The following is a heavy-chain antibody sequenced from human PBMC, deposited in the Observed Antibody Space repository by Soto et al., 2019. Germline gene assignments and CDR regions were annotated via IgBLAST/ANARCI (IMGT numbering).Heavy chain of an antibody. CDR3: VRDRGGYYMGYYYDY. CDR1: QFTFSNYE. CDR2: ISSTGSTI. J-gene: IGHJ4*02. D-gene: IGHD3-3*01. Sequence: EVQLVESGGGFVQPGGSLRLSCVASQFTFSNYEMNWVRQAPGKGLEWVSYISSTGSTIYSADSVKGRFTVSRDNAKSSLYLQMNSLRAEDTAVYYCVRDRGGYYMGYYYDYWGQGTLVTVSS. V-gene: IGHV3-48*03.